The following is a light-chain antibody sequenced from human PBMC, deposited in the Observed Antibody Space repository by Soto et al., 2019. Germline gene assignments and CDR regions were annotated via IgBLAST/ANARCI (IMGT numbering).Light chain of an antibody. J-gene: IGLJ1*01. CDR2: GNS. CDR1: SLNIGAGYD. V-gene: IGLV1-40*01. Sequence: QSALTHPLSVSGAPGQRGTISCTGRSLNIGAGYDVHWYQQLPGTAPKLLIYGNSNRPSGVPDRFSGSKSGTAASLAITGLQAEDEAEYYCQSYDSSLSGSYVFGTGTKATVL. CDR3: QSYDSSLSGSYV.